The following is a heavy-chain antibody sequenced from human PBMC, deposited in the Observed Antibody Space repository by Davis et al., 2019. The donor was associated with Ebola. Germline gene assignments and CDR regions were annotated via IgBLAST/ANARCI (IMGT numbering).Heavy chain of an antibody. V-gene: IGHV1-3*01. Sequence: ASVKVSCKASGYTFTSYAMHWVRQAPGQRLEWMGWINAGNGNTKYSQKFQGRVTMTTDTSTSTAYMELRSLRSDDTAVYYCASAGYNWNYWFDPWGQGTLVTVSS. D-gene: IGHD1-7*01. CDR1: GYTFTSYA. CDR2: INAGNGNT. CDR3: ASAGYNWNYWFDP. J-gene: IGHJ5*02.